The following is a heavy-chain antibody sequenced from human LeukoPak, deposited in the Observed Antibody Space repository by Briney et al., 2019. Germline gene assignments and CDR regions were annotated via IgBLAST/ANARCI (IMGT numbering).Heavy chain of an antibody. D-gene: IGHD3-22*01. CDR1: GGAISSSSND. CDR3: ATLGDRTRAYYLYH. V-gene: IGHV4-39*01. Sequence: SETLSLTCTVSGGAISSSSNDWGWIRQSPGKGLEYIGSIYYVGSTYYNPSLMSRVTISVDTSKNLFSLRLSSVTAADTALYYCATLGDRTRAYYLYHWGQGTLVPVSS. CDR2: IYYVGST. J-gene: IGHJ5*02.